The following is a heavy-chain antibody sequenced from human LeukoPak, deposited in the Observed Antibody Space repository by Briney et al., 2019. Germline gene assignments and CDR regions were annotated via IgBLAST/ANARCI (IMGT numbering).Heavy chain of an antibody. D-gene: IGHD2-15*01. J-gene: IGHJ3*02. CDR1: GGSFSGYY. V-gene: IGHV4-34*01. CDR3: ATQVAGYCSGGSCYYNAFVI. CDR2: VNHSGST. Sequence: PSETLSLTCADYGGSFSGYYWSWIRQPPGKGLEWIGEVNHSGSTNYNPSLKSRVTISVDTSKNQFSLKLSSVTAADTAVYYCATQVAGYCSGGSCYYNAFVIWGQGTMVTVSS.